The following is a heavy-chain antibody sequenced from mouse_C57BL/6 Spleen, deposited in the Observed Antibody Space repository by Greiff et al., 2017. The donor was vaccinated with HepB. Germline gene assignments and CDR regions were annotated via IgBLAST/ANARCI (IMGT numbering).Heavy chain of an antibody. CDR1: GYTFTSYW. CDR2: IDPSDSYT. D-gene: IGHD1-1*02. J-gene: IGHJ2*01. CDR3: ASPRGSQYYFDY. V-gene: IGHV1-50*01. Sequence: QVQLQQPGAELVKPGASVKLSCKASGYTFTSYWMQWVKQRPGQGLEWIGEIDPSDSYTNYNQKFKGKATLTVDTSSSTAYMQLSSLTSEDSAVYYCASPRGSQYYFDYWGQGTTLTVSS.